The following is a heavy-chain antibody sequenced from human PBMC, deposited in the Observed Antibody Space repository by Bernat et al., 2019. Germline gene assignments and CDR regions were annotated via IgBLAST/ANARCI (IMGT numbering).Heavy chain of an antibody. J-gene: IGHJ4*02. V-gene: IGHV3-15*01. CDR2: IKSRRDAETT. CDR3: ATDLPVMGSGEFDY. D-gene: IGHD7-27*01. CDR1: GFTFSDAW. Sequence: EVQLVEPGGGLVKSGGSLRLSCVGTGFTFSDAWMSWVRLAPGKGLECVGRIKSRRDAETTVYAAPVKGRFIISRDDSRNMVFLQMNGLKSEDTAVYYCATDLPVMGSGEFDYWGRGTLVTVSS.